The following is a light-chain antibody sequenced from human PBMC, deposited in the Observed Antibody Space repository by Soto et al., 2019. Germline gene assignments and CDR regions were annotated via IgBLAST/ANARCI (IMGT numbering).Light chain of an antibody. Sequence: ESVLTQFPGTLSLSPGERATLSCWASQSVGRSLAWYQQKPGQAPRLLINDASNRATGIPARFGGSGSGTDFTLTISSLEPEDFAVYYCQQRNDWPLTFGGGTKVDIK. CDR2: DAS. CDR3: QQRNDWPLT. CDR1: QSVGRS. J-gene: IGKJ4*01. V-gene: IGKV3-11*01.